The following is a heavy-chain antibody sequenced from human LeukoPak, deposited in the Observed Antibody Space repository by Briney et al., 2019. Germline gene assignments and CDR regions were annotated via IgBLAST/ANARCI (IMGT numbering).Heavy chain of an antibody. Sequence: GGSLRLSCAASGFTFSSYSMNWVGQAPGKELEWVSSISSSSSYIYYADSVKGRFTISRDNAKNSLYLQMNSLRAEDTAVYYCARNDILTGYYYYFDYWGQGTLVTVSS. D-gene: IGHD3-9*01. J-gene: IGHJ4*02. CDR2: ISSSSSYI. V-gene: IGHV3-21*01. CDR3: ARNDILTGYYYYFDY. CDR1: GFTFSSYS.